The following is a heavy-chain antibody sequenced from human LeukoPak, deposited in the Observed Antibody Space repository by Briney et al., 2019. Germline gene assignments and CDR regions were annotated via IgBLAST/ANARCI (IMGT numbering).Heavy chain of an antibody. D-gene: IGHD2-15*01. Sequence: GESLKISCKGAGYSFTSYWIGWGRQMPGKGLEWMGIIYPGDSDTRYSPSFQGQVTISADKSISTAYLQWSSLKAPDTAMYYCASRLGYCSGRSCSGGAFDIWGQGTMVTVSS. CDR3: ASRLGYCSGRSCSGGAFDI. CDR1: GYSFTSYW. V-gene: IGHV5-51*01. CDR2: IYPGDSDT. J-gene: IGHJ3*02.